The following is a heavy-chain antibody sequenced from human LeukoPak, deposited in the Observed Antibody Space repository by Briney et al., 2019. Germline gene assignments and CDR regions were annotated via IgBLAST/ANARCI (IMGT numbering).Heavy chain of an antibody. D-gene: IGHD1-26*01. CDR3: AKDQGEGYFDY. J-gene: IGHJ4*02. CDR1: GXXXSSYX. Sequence: SGXXXSSYXXXXXRXAPGXXXEWXSAISGSGGSTYYADSGKGRFTISRDNSKNRLYLQMNSLRAEDTAVYYCAKDQGEGYFDYWGQGTLVTVSS. V-gene: IGHV3-23*01. CDR2: ISGSGGST.